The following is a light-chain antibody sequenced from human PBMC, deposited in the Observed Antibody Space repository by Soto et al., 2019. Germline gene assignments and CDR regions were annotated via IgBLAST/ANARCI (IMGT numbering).Light chain of an antibody. J-gene: IGKJ4*01. V-gene: IGKV1-27*01. Sequence: DIQMTQSPSSLSASVGDRVTITCRASQGIDNHLAWFQQKPGKAPNLLIYAASTLQSGVPSRFTGSGSGTDLTITISSLQPEDAEIYYCQKCKVAPFTFGGGTKVDIK. CDR2: AAS. CDR3: QKCKVAPFT. CDR1: QGIDNH.